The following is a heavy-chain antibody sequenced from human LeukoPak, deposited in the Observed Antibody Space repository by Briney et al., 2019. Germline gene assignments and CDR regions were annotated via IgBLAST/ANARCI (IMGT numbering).Heavy chain of an antibody. CDR2: IYYSGAT. D-gene: IGHD6-13*01. V-gene: IGHV4-39*01. J-gene: IGHJ4*02. CDR1: GGFVSSSSYF. Sequence: SETLSLTCTVSGGFVSSSSYFWGWIRQPPGKGLEWIGSIYYSGATYYNPSLKSRITISLATSKNQFSLKLSSVTAADTAVYYCARHGGAAAAIDYWGQGTLVTVSS. CDR3: ARHGGAAAAIDY.